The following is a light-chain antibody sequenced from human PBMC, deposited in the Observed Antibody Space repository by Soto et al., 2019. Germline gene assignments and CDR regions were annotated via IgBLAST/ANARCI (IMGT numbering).Light chain of an antibody. J-gene: IGKJ5*01. CDR3: QQYDSSPIT. CDR2: GAS. Sequence: EIVLTQSPVTLSLSPGERATLSCRASQSVSSSYLAWYQQKPGQAPRLLIYGASSRATGIPDRFSGSGYGTDFTLTISRLEPEDCAVYYCQQYDSSPITFGQGTRLEIK. V-gene: IGKV3-20*01. CDR1: QSVSSSY.